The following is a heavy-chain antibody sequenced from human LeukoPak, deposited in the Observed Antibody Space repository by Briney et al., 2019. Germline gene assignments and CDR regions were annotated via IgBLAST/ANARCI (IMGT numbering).Heavy chain of an antibody. CDR1: GGIFSSYA. V-gene: IGHV1-69*01. Sequence: GASVKVSCKASGGIFSSYAISWVRQAPGQGLEWMGGIIPIFGTANYAQKFQGRVTITADESTSTAYMELSSLRSEDTAVYYCARAIPLGTVWAFDIWGQGTMVTVSS. CDR2: IIPIFGTA. D-gene: IGHD1-14*01. J-gene: IGHJ3*02. CDR3: ARAIPLGTVWAFDI.